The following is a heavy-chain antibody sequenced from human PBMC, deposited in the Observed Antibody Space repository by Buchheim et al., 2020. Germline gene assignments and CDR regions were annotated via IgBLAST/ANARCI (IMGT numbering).Heavy chain of an antibody. CDR1: GYTFTGFY. CDR2: INPNSGDT. J-gene: IGHJ4*02. V-gene: IGHV1-2*02. Sequence: QVQLVQSGAEVKKPGASVKVSCKASGYTFTGFYMHWVRQAPGQGLEWMAWINPNSGDTNYAQKFQGRVTVTRDTSISTAYMELSRLRSDDTAVYYCARDRVLYNWNHAPSFWGQGTL. CDR3: ARDRVLYNWNHAPSF. D-gene: IGHD1-14*01.